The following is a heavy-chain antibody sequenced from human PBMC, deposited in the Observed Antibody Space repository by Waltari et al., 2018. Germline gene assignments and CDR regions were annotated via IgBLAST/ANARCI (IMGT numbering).Heavy chain of an antibody. CDR1: GFTFSRYW. Sequence: EVQLVESGGGLVQPGGSLRLSCGASGFTFSRYWMSWVRQTSGKGLEWVANINYDGGQKYFVDSVKGRFTISRDNAKNSVYLQMNSLRVEDTAVYYCAKSRGFEYWGQGTLITVSS. D-gene: IGHD2-2*01. CDR2: INYDGGQK. CDR3: AKSRGFEY. J-gene: IGHJ4*02. V-gene: IGHV3-7*01.